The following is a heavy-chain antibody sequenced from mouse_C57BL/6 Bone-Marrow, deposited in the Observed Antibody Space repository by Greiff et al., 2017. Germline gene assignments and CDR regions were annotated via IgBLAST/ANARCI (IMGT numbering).Heavy chain of an antibody. CDR2: INPYNGGT. CDR1: GYTFTDYY. CDR3: ARNLYGSSPYWYFDV. J-gene: IGHJ1*03. D-gene: IGHD1-1*01. Sequence: EVQLQQSGPVLVKPGASVKMSCKASGYTFTDYYMHWVKQSHGKSLEWIGVINPYNGGTSYNQKFKGKATLTVDKSSSTAYMELNSLTSEDSAVYYCARNLYGSSPYWYFDVWGTGTTVTVSS. V-gene: IGHV1-19*01.